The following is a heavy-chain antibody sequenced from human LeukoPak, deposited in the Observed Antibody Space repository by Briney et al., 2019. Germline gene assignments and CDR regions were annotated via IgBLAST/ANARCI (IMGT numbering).Heavy chain of an antibody. J-gene: IGHJ4*02. CDR2: VYYTGST. CDR3: ARVAKVGYCSGGSCDGSGNYFDY. V-gene: IGHV4-61*01. Sequence: WETLSLTCTVSGGSVSSGSNYWSWIRQPRGGGLECLGYVYYTGSTNYTPSLKSRITIAVDKAKNPFSLKLSSVTPADTAVHYCARVAKVGYCSGGSCDGSGNYFDYWGQGTLVTVSS. D-gene: IGHD2-15*01. CDR1: GGSVSSGSNY.